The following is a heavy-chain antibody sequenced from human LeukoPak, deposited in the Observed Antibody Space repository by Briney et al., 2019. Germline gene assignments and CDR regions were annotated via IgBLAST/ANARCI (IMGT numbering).Heavy chain of an antibody. D-gene: IGHD1-26*01. CDR3: TRDGGSYSHLDN. J-gene: IGHJ4*01. CDR1: GFAFSNQA. Sequence: GGSLRLSCAASGFAFSNQAMGWVRQASGKGLEWIGLIDSKTKHYATAYGASVKGRFTISRDESSTAYLQMHSLETADTAVYYCTRDGGSYSHLDNWGHGTLVTVSS. V-gene: IGHV3-73*01. CDR2: IDSKTKHYAT.